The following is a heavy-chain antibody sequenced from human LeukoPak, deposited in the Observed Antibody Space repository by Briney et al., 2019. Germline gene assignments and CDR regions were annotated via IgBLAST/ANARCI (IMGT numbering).Heavy chain of an antibody. J-gene: IGHJ4*02. Sequence: SETLSLTCAVYGGSFSGYYWNWIRQSPVKGLEWIGEINHSGSTNYNPSLKSRVTISVDTSKNQFSLKLASVTAADTAVYYCARKGGRRHHFDYWGQGTLVNVSS. CDR2: INHSGST. CDR3: ARKGGRRHHFDY. D-gene: IGHD1-1*01. V-gene: IGHV4-34*01. CDR1: GGSFSGYY.